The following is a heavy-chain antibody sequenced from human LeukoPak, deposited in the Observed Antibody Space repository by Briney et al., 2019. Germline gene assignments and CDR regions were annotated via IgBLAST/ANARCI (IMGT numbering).Heavy chain of an antibody. V-gene: IGHV3-23*01. D-gene: IGHD3-10*01. CDR3: AKASGYYYYYGMDV. Sequence: GGSLRLPCAASGFTFSSYAMSWVRQAPGKGLEWVSAISGSGGSTYYADSVKGRFTISRDNSKNTLYLQMNSLRAEDTAVYYCAKASGYYYYYGMDVWGQGTTVTVSS. CDR2: ISGSGGST. CDR1: GFTFSSYA. J-gene: IGHJ6*02.